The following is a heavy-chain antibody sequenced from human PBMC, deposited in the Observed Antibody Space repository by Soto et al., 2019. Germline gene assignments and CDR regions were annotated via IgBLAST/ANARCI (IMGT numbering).Heavy chain of an antibody. CDR2: IDRSGDTI. CDR1: GCTFSDYS. Sequence: QVQLVESGGGLVKPGGSLRLSFAASGCTFSDYSMIWIRHAPGKVLEWVSYIDRSGDTIYYADSVKGRFAISRDNAKNSLFLQMDSLRDHDTATYYCARESYYYEGGGPSDHWGQGVLVTVSS. V-gene: IGHV3-11*01. J-gene: IGHJ4*02. CDR3: ARESYYYEGGGPSDH. D-gene: IGHD3-22*01.